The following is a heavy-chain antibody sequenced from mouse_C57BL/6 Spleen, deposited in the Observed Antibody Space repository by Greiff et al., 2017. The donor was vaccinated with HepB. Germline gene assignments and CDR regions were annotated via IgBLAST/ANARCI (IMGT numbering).Heavy chain of an antibody. D-gene: IGHD2-1*01. Sequence: VKLVESGPELVKPGASVKLSCKASGYTFTSYDINWVKQRPGQGLEWIGWIYPRDGSTKYNEKFKGKATLTVDTSSSTAYMELHSLTSEDSAVYFCARFCNELYYAMDYWGQGTSVTVSS. CDR2: IYPRDGST. V-gene: IGHV1-85*01. CDR1: GYTFTSYD. J-gene: IGHJ4*01. CDR3: ARFCNELYYAMDY.